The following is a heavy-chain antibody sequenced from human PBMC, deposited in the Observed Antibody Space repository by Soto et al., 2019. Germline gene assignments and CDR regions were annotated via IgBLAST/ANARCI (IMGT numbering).Heavy chain of an antibody. CDR2: IDGAGGSV. J-gene: IGHJ4*02. CDR1: GFIFNDYA. D-gene: IGHD1-26*01. Sequence: VQLVDSGGDVVQPGGSLRLSCTGSGFIFNDYAMHWVRQAPGKGLEWVAGIDGAGGSVDYVDSVKGRFTISRDNGENSLFLQMDSLRAEDTAVYYCAMSTGSFHADFDFWGQGTHVTVSS. CDR3: AMSTGSFHADFDF. V-gene: IGHV3-9*01.